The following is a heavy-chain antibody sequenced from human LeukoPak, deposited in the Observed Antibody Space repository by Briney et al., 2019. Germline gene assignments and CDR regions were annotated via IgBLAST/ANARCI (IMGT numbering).Heavy chain of an antibody. V-gene: IGHV1-2*02. CDR1: VYTFTAYY. CDR2: IDTNTGAT. D-gene: IGHD2-8*02. CDR3: ASEAFCAGGSCNVQRVAS. J-gene: IGHJ4*02. Sequence: ASVTVSFTASVYTFTAYYIHWVRQAPGQGLEWMGWIDTNTGATKYAQKSQGRVTITRDTSTGTAYMELSSLISGDTALYYCASEAFCAGGSCNVQRVASWGPGTLVTVSS.